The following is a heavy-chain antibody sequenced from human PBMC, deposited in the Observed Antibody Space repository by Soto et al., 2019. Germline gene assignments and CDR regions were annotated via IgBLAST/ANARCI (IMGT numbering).Heavy chain of an antibody. Sequence: QVQLVQSGAEVKKPGASVKVSCKASGYTFTSYYMHWVRQAPGQGLEWMGIINPSGGSTCYAQKFQGRVTMTRDTSTSTVYMELSSLRSEDTAVYYCATDVRQLAYNDAFDIWGQGTMVTVSS. J-gene: IGHJ3*02. CDR2: INPSGGST. CDR1: GYTFTSYY. D-gene: IGHD6-13*01. V-gene: IGHV1-46*03. CDR3: ATDVRQLAYNDAFDI.